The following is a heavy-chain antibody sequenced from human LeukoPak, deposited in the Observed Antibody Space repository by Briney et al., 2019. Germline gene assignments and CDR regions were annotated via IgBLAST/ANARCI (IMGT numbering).Heavy chain of an antibody. CDR2: IKQTGSEN. CDR1: GFIFSTYW. CDR3: ARAPTVLVGYCSSASCQADY. V-gene: IGHV3-7*01. J-gene: IGHJ4*02. D-gene: IGHD2-2*01. Sequence: QAGGSLRLSCAASGFIFSTYWMTWVRQAPGKGLEWVANIKQTGSENSYVDSVKGRFTISRNNAKNSLFLQMNSLRAEDTAVYYCARAPTVLVGYCSSASCQADYWGQGTLVTVSS.